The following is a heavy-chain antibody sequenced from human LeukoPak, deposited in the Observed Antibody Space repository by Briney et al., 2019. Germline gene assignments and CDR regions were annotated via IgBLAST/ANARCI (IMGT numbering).Heavy chain of an antibody. Sequence: SETLSLTCAVYGGSFSGYYWSWIRQPPGKGLEWIGEINHSGSTNYNPSLKSRVTISVDTSKNQFSLKLSSVTAADTAVYYCARGRTYGDYSYYYYYYMDVWGKGTTVTVSS. J-gene: IGHJ6*03. V-gene: IGHV4-34*01. D-gene: IGHD4-17*01. CDR2: INHSGST. CDR1: GGSFSGYY. CDR3: ARGRTYGDYSYYYYYYMDV.